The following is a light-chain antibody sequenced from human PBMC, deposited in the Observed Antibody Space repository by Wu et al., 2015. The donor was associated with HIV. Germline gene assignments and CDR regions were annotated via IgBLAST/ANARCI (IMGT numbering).Light chain of an antibody. V-gene: IGKV1-8*01. CDR3: QQYYRYPWT. CDR2: RAS. Sequence: RMTQSPSSLSASTGDRVTITCRASQGISSYLAWYQQKPGKAPKLLIYRASTLQSGVPSRFSGSGSGTDFTLTVSYMQSEDFATYYCQQYYRYPWTFGQGTRVEIK. J-gene: IGKJ1*01. CDR1: QGISSY.